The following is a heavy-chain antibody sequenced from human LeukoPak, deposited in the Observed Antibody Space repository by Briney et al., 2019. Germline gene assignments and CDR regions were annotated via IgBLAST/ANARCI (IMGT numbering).Heavy chain of an antibody. Sequence: SETLSLTCTVSGGFIRSSSYYWGWIRQPPGKGLEWIGSIYYSGSTYYNASLKSRGTISVDTSKNQFSLKLNSVTAADTAVYFCARQVVAVAGTGYFDYWGQGTLVTVSS. V-gene: IGHV4-39*01. J-gene: IGHJ4*02. D-gene: IGHD6-19*01. CDR3: ARQVVAVAGTGYFDY. CDR1: GGFIRSSSYY. CDR2: IYYSGST.